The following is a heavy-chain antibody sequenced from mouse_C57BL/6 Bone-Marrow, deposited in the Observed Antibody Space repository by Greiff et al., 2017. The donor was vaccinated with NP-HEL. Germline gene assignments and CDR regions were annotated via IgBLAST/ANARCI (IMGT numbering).Heavy chain of an antibody. D-gene: IGHD2-4*01. CDR2: IWSGGST. CDR3: ASHYDYDEGVFDY. J-gene: IGHJ2*01. Sequence: QVQLKQSGPGLVQPSQCLSITCTVSGFSLTSYGVHWVRQSPGKGLEWLGVIWSGGSTDYNAAFISRLSISKDNSKSQVFFKRNSLQADDTAIYYCASHYDYDEGVFDYWGQGTTLTVSS. CDR1: GFSLTSYG. V-gene: IGHV2-2*01.